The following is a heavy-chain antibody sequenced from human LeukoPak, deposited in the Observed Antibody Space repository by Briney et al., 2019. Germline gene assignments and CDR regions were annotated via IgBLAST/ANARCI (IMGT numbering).Heavy chain of an antibody. Sequence: GGSLRLSCEVSGFTFSSYWMTWARHIPGKGLEWVANINRDGSEQHYVESVKGRFTISRDNGRNSLYLQMDSLRVDDTAVYYCAKVGAWELHRVFEKWGQGTLVTVSS. J-gene: IGHJ4*02. CDR3: AKVGAWELHRVFEK. V-gene: IGHV3-7*01. CDR1: GFTFSSYW. CDR2: INRDGSEQ. D-gene: IGHD1-26*01.